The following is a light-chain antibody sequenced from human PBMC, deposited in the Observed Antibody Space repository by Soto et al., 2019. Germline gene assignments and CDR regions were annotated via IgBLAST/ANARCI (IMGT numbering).Light chain of an antibody. CDR3: SSYTTTSTLV. J-gene: IGLJ2*01. Sequence: QSALTQPASVSGSPGQSITISCSGTSNDVGAYNYVSWYQQHPGKAPKLMIYEVSNRPSGVSYRFSGSKSGNTASLTISGLQAEDEADYYCSSYTTTSTLVFGGGTKLTVL. CDR2: EVS. V-gene: IGLV2-14*03. CDR1: SNDVGAYNY.